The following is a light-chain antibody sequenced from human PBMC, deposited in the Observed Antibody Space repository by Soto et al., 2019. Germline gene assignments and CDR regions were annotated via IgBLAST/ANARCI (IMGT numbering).Light chain of an antibody. CDR3: QHIHSIPIT. CDR1: QSVSSD. Sequence: DIQMTQSPSSLSASVGDRFTITCRASQSVSSDLNWYQQKAGKAPKLLIYAASSLQSGVPSRFSGSGSGTHFILTISSLQPEDFATYYCQHIHSIPITFGQGTRLEIK. CDR2: AAS. J-gene: IGKJ5*01. V-gene: IGKV1-39*01.